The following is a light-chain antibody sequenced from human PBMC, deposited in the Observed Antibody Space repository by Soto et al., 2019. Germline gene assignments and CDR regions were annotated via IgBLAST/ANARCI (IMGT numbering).Light chain of an antibody. CDR1: QSISSW. CDR2: KAS. Sequence: DIQMTQSPSTLSASVGDRVTITFRASQSISSWLAWYQQKPGQAPKLLIYKASTLQSGVPSRFSGSGSGTEFTLAISSLQPDDFATYYCQQYNDNWTFGQGTKVEIK. CDR3: QQYNDNWT. J-gene: IGKJ1*01. V-gene: IGKV1-5*03.